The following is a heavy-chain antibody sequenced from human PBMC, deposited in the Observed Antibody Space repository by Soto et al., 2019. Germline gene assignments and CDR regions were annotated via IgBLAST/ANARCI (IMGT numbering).Heavy chain of an antibody. V-gene: IGHV3-33*01. Sequence: PGGSLRLSCAASGFTFGTYAMHWVRQAPGKGLEWVAGIWYDGRIENYADSVKGRFSISRDNSKSTVSLHMSSLRLEDTAIYYCARSDCGGQCACDYWGQGTLVTVS. CDR3: ARSDCGGQCACDY. CDR1: GFTFGTYA. CDR2: IWYDGRIE. J-gene: IGHJ4*02. D-gene: IGHD2-21*01.